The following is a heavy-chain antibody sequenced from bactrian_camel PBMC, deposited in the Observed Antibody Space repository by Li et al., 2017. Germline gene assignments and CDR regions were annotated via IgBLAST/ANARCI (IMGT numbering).Heavy chain of an antibody. CDR2: IDPDGIRS. V-gene: IGHV3S1*01. J-gene: IGHJ4*01. D-gene: IGHD5*01. CDR1: GAINSAYC. CDR3: AACTSWGGYKY. Sequence: QVQLVESGGGVVQAGGSLRMSCAASGAINSAYCMGWFRQAPGKEREGVAAIDPDGIRSYLDSVKGQFTISKDNTKNTLDLQMDNLQPEDTAMYYCAACTSWGGYKYWGQGTQVTVS.